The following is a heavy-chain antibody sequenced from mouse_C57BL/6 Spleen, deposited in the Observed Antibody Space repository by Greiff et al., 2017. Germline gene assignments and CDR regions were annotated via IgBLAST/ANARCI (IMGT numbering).Heavy chain of an antibody. D-gene: IGHD2-1*01. J-gene: IGHJ4*01. Sequence: QVQLKESGPGLVQPSQSLSITCTVSGFSLTSYGVHWVRQSPGKGLEWLGVIWRGGSTDYNAAFMSRLSITKDNSKSQVFFKMNSLQADDTAIYYCAKNPTIYLNAMDYWGQGTSVTVSS. V-gene: IGHV2-5*01. CDR3: AKNPTIYLNAMDY. CDR1: GFSLTSYG. CDR2: IWRGGST.